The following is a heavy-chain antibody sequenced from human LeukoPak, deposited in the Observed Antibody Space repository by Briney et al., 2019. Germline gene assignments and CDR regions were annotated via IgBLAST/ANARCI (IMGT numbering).Heavy chain of an antibody. D-gene: IGHD2-15*01. J-gene: IGHJ3*02. V-gene: IGHV1-2*04. CDR3: ARTRVGYCSGGSCYGAFDI. CDR1: GYTFTGYY. Sequence: GASVKVSCKASGYTFTGYYVHWVRQAPGQGREWMGWINPNSGGTNYAQKFQGWVTMTRDTSISTAYMGLSSLRSEDTAVYYCARTRVGYCSGGSCYGAFDIWGQGTMVTVSS. CDR2: INPNSGGT.